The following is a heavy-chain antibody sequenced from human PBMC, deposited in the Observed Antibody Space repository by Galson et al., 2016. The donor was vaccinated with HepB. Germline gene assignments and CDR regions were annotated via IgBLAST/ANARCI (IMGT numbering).Heavy chain of an antibody. V-gene: IGHV3-21*06. Sequence: SLRLSCAASGFTFSSFDMNWVRQAPGKGLEWVSSSSSMSTFIYYGDSVKGRFTISRDNAKNSLYLQMNSLRAEDTAVYYCVRTGNYYSYAMDVWGQGTTVTVSS. D-gene: IGHD6-13*01. J-gene: IGHJ6*02. CDR3: VRTGNYYSYAMDV. CDR1: GFTFSSFD. CDR2: SSSMSTFI.